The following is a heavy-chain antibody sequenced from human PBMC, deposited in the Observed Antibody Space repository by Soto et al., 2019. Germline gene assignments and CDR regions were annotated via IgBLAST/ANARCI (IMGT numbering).Heavy chain of an antibody. J-gene: IGHJ4*02. CDR3: ARSSTTLAKKFDY. Sequence: QVQLVESGGGVVQPGRSPRLSCAASGFTFSSYGMHWVRQAPGKGLEWVAVIWYDGSNKYYADSVKGRFTISRDNSKNTLYLQMNSLRAENTAVYYCARSSTTLAKKFDYWGQGTLVTVSS. V-gene: IGHV3-33*01. CDR1: GFTFSSYG. CDR2: IWYDGSNK. D-gene: IGHD4-17*01.